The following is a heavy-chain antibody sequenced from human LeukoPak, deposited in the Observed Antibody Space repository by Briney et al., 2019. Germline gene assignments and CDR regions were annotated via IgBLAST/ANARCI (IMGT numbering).Heavy chain of an antibody. CDR2: VHPGDSDT. Sequence: GESLKISCQAFGLSFSSYYIGWVRQMPGKGLEWMGIVHPGDSDTTYSPSFQGQVTISADRSISTAYLQWSSLKASDTAMYYCARYPDSFCRGDCYPRLWGQGTLVTVSS. CDR3: ARYPDSFCRGDCYPRL. J-gene: IGHJ4*02. CDR1: GLSFSSYY. V-gene: IGHV5-51*01. D-gene: IGHD2-21*02.